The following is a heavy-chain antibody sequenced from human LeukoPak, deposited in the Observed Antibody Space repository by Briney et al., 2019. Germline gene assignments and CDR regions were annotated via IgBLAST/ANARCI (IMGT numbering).Heavy chain of an antibody. CDR2: IYPGDSDT. D-gene: IGHD3-22*01. CDR1: GYSFTSYW. V-gene: IGHV5-51*01. Sequence: GESLKISCRGSGYSFTSYWIGWVRQMPGKGLEWMGIIYPGDSDTRYSPSFQGQVTISADKSISTAYLQWSSLKASDTAMYYCATSPYYYDSSGYTDYWGQGTLVTVSS. J-gene: IGHJ4*02. CDR3: ATSPYYYDSSGYTDY.